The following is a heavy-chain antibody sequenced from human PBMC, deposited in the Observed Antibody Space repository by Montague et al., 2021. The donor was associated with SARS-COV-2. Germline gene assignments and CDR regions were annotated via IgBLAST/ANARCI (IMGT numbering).Heavy chain of an antibody. CDR1: GFSLSTSGVG. D-gene: IGHD3-22*01. V-gene: IGHV2-5*02. J-gene: IGHJ3*02. CDR3: AHDRVTMIVVANADAVDI. CDR2: IYWDDDK. Sequence: PALVKPTQTLTLTCTFSGFSLSTSGVGVGWIRQPPGKALEWLALIYWDDDKRYSPSLKSRLTITKDTSKNQVVLTMTNMDPVDTATYYCAHDRVTMIVVANADAVDIWGQGTMVTVSS.